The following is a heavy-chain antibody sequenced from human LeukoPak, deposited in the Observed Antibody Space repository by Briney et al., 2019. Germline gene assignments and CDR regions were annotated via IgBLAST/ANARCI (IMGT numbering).Heavy chain of an antibody. CDR3: AHRARLAVTGAFDI. CDR1: GFSLSTSTSGVG. CDR2: IYWDDDK. Sequence: SGPTLVNPTQTLTLTCTFSGFSLSTSTSGVGVGWIRQPPGKALAWLALIYWDDDKRYSPSLKSRLTITKDTSKNQVVLTMTNMDPVDTATYYCAHRARLAVTGAFDIWGHGTMVTVSS. V-gene: IGHV2-5*02. J-gene: IGHJ3*02. D-gene: IGHD6-19*01.